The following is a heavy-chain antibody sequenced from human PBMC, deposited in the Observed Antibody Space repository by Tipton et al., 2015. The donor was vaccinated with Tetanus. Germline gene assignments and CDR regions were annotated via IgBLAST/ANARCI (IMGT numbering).Heavy chain of an antibody. CDR3: ARHVRGYSGYDFDY. Sequence: TLSLTCAVYGGSFSGYYWSWIRQPPGKGLEWIGEINHSGSTNYNPSLKSRVTIPVDTSKNQFSLKLSSVTAADTAVYYCARHVRGYSGYDFDYWGQGTLVTVSP. V-gene: IGHV4-34*01. CDR2: INHSGST. D-gene: IGHD5-12*01. J-gene: IGHJ4*02. CDR1: GGSFSGYY.